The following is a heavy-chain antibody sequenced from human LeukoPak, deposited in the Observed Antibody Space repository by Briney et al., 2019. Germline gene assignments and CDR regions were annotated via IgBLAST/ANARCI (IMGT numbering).Heavy chain of an antibody. D-gene: IGHD3-10*01. CDR1: GFSFSSYG. J-gene: IGHJ4*02. CDR2: ISNSSQYI. CDR3: VNSWALSRFGEFASDY. Sequence: GGSLRLSCAASGFSFSSYGMHWVRQAPGKGLEWVSSISNSSQYIFYADSVKGRFTISRDNAKNSLYLQMNSLRAEDTALYYCVNSWALSRFGEFASDYWGQGTLVTVSS. V-gene: IGHV3-21*01.